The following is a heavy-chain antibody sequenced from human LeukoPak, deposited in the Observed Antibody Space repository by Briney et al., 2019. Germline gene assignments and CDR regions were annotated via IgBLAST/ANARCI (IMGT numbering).Heavy chain of an antibody. CDR1: GDSISSYY. V-gene: IGHV4-4*09. D-gene: IGHD6-6*01. CDR3: ARLTRLSTSPDRYYLDY. Sequence: SETLSLTCTVSGDSISSYYWSWLRQPPGKGLEGIGYIYTSGGTNYIPSLKRRVTISIDTSKNQVSLKLSSVTAANSAVYYCARLTRLSTSPDRYYLDYWGQGTLVTVSS. J-gene: IGHJ4*02. CDR2: IYTSGGT.